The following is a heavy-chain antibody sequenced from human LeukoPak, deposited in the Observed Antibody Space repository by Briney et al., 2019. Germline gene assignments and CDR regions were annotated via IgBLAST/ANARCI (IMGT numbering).Heavy chain of an antibody. CDR3: ARVGSGSCVRARYCPELMDV. Sequence: AASVKVSCKASGYTFTGYYMHWVRQAPGQGLEWMGWINPNSGGTNYAQRFQGRVTMTRDTSISTAYMELSRLRSDDTAVYYCARVGSGSCVRARYCPELMDVWGKGTTVTISS. V-gene: IGHV1-2*02. D-gene: IGHD2-15*01. J-gene: IGHJ6*03. CDR1: GYTFTGYY. CDR2: INPNSGGT.